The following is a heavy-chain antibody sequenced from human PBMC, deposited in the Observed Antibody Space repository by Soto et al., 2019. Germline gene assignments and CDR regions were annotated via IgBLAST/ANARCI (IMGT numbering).Heavy chain of an antibody. CDR2: ISDSGHNT. V-gene: IGHV3-23*01. D-gene: IGHD3-3*01. J-gene: IGHJ6*02. Sequence: EVQLLESGGGSVQPGGSLRLSCAASEFTFASYAMNWVRQVPGKGLEWVSSISDSGHNTYYTDSVRGRFTISRDNSKNSLFLQMNTLRAEDTAVYYCAKEATVLRLLSPHGMDVWGQGTTVTVSS. CDR3: AKEATVLRLLSPHGMDV. CDR1: EFTFASYA.